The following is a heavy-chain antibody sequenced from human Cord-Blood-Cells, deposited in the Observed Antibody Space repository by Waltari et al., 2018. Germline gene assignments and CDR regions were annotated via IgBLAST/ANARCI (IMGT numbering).Heavy chain of an antibody. Sequence: QVQLQQWGAGLLQPSENLSLTCAVYGGSFSGYYCSWIRQPPGKGLEWIGEINHSGSTNYNPSLKSRVTISVDTSKNQFSLKLSSVTAADTAVYYCARGRRIIRRSMGAFDIWGQGTMVTVSS. V-gene: IGHV4-34*01. CDR2: INHSGST. CDR3: ARGRRIIRRSMGAFDI. J-gene: IGHJ3*02. D-gene: IGHD3-10*01. CDR1: GGSFSGYY.